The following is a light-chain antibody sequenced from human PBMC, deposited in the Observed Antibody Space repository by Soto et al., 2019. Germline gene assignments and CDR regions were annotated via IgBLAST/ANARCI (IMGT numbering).Light chain of an antibody. CDR2: GAS. CDR1: QSVSSN. J-gene: IGKJ5*01. V-gene: IGKV3-15*01. Sequence: EIVMTQSPATLSMSPGESATLSCRASQSVSSNLAWYQQKPGQAPRLLIYGASTRATGIPARFSGSGSGTEFTLTISSLQSEDFAVYYCQQYNNWPRITFGQGTRLEI. CDR3: QQYNNWPRIT.